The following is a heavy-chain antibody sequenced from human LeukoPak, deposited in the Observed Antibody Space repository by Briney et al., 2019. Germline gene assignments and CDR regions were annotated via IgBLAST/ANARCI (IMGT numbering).Heavy chain of an antibody. Sequence: GGSLRLSCAASGFTFSSYAMHWVRQAPGKGLEYVSAISSNGGSTYYANSVKGRFTISRDNSKNTLYLQMGSLRAEDMAVYYCARVGELRGYSWNYVGAFDIWGQGTMVTVSS. V-gene: IGHV3-64*01. J-gene: IGHJ3*02. CDR1: GFTFSSYA. CDR2: ISSNGGST. D-gene: IGHD1-7*01. CDR3: ARVGELRGYSWNYVGAFDI.